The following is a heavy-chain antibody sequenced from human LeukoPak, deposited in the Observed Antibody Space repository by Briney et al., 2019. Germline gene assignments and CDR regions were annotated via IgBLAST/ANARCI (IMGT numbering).Heavy chain of an antibody. CDR3: ARDTGPANAFGI. CDR2: ISDDGGIK. D-gene: IGHD2-15*01. J-gene: IGHJ3*02. CDR1: GFTFSSFA. V-gene: IGHV3-30-3*01. Sequence: GRSLRLSCEASGFTFSSFAMHWVRQAPGKGLEWVAIISDDGGIKFYADSVKGRFTISRDNSKNTLYLLMNSLRAEDTAVYYCARDTGPANAFGIWGQGTMVTVSS.